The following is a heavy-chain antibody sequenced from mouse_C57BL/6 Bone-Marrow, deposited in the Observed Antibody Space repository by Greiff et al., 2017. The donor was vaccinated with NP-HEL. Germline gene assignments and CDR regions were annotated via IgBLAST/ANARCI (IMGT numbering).Heavy chain of an antibody. CDR2: IYPRSGNT. J-gene: IGHJ4*01. V-gene: IGHV1-81*01. CDR3: ARSRYHSNHVGAMDY. D-gene: IGHD2-5*01. CDR1: GYTFTSYG. Sequence: VQLQQSGAELARPGASVKLSCKASGYTFTSYGISWVKQRTGQGLEWIGEIYPRSGNTYYNEKFKGKATLTADKSSSTAYMGLRSLTSEDSAVYFWARSRYHSNHVGAMDYWGQGTSVTVSS.